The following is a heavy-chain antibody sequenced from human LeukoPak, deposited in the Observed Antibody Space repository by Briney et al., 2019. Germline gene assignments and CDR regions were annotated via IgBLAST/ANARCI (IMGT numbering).Heavy chain of an antibody. V-gene: IGHV4-34*01. CDR1: GGSTSSDY. CDR2: INHSGST. D-gene: IGHD5-24*01. CDR3: ARIYGDGYTIDY. J-gene: IGHJ4*02. Sequence: SETLSLTCTVSGGSTSSDYWSWIRQPPGKGLEWIGEINHSGSTNYNPSLKSRVTISVDTSKNQFSLKLSSVTAADTAVYYCARIYGDGYTIDYWGQGTLVTVSS.